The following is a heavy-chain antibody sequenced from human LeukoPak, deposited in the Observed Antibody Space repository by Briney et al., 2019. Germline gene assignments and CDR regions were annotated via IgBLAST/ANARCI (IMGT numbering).Heavy chain of an antibody. V-gene: IGHV4-4*09. Sequence: PSETLSLTCAVSGSSISYYYWSWIRQPPGKGLEWIGYIYTSGSTKYNPSLKSRVTISVDTSKSQFSLKLSSVTAADTAVYYCAGTHYYDRSGSATLTYYLEYWGQGTLVTVSS. CDR2: IYTSGST. CDR3: AGTHYYDRSGSATLTYYLEY. CDR1: GSSISYYY. D-gene: IGHD3-22*01. J-gene: IGHJ4*02.